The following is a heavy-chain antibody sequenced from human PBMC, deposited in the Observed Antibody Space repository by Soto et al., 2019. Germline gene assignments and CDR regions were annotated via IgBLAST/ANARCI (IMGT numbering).Heavy chain of an antibody. D-gene: IGHD5-18*01. CDR1: GFTFSDAW. V-gene: IGHV3-15*01. CDR3: STDGDSAMVFVGY. Sequence: PGGSLRLSCAASGFTFSDAWMTWVRQAPGKGLEWVGRIKSKVDGGTTQYAAPVKGRFTISRDDSKNTLYLQMNSLETEDTAVHYCSTDGDSAMVFVGYWGQGTLVTVSS. CDR2: IKSKVDGGTT. J-gene: IGHJ4*02.